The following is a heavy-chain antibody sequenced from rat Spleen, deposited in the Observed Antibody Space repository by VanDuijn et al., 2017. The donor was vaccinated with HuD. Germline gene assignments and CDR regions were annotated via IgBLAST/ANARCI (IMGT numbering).Heavy chain of an antibody. J-gene: IGHJ2*01. D-gene: IGHD1-3*01. CDR2: IWNHGGT. CDR3: ARLTIGS. Sequence: QVQLTESGPGLVQPSQTLSLTCTVSGLSLTSKSVSWIRQPPGKGLEWMGVIWNHGGTDYNSAIKSRLSISRDTSKSQVFLKMNSLQTEDTAMYFCARLTIGSWGQGVMVTVSS. V-gene: IGHV2-47*01. CDR1: GLSLTSKS.